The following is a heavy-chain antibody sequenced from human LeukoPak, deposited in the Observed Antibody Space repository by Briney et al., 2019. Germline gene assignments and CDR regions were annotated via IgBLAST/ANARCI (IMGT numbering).Heavy chain of an antibody. Sequence: GGSLRLSCAASGFTFSSYAMHWVRQAPGKRLEYVSVISSNGGSTYYANSVKGRFTISRDNSKNTLYLQMGSLRAEDMAVYHCARVLKADSGYDLFDYWGQGVLVTVSS. CDR3: ARVLKADSGYDLFDY. V-gene: IGHV3-64*01. CDR1: GFTFSSYA. D-gene: IGHD5-12*01. J-gene: IGHJ4*02. CDR2: ISSNGGST.